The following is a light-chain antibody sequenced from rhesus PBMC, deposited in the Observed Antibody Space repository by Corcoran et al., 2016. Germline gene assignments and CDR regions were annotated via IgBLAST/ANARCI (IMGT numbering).Light chain of an antibody. CDR2: GAT. CDR1: QSVSSS. Sequence: EIVMTQSPATLSLSPGERATLSCRASQSVSSSLAWYQQKPGQAPRLLIYGATSRATSIPDRCSGSGSGTEFTLTISGLEPEDFAVYYCQQYSNWPLTFGGGTKVEIK. CDR3: QQYSNWPLT. J-gene: IGKJ4*01. V-gene: IGKV3-42*03.